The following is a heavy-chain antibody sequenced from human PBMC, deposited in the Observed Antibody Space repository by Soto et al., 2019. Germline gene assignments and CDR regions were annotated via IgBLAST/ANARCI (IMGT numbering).Heavy chain of an antibody. CDR2: ISSSSSYI. Sequence: GGSLRLSCAASGFTFSSYSMNWVRQAPGKGPEWVSSISSSSSYIYYADSVKGRFTISRDNAKNSLYLQMNSLRAEDTAVYHCAREHCSSTSCYTGNWFDPWGQGTLVTVSS. V-gene: IGHV3-21*01. CDR3: AREHCSSTSCYTGNWFDP. CDR1: GFTFSSYS. D-gene: IGHD2-2*02. J-gene: IGHJ5*02.